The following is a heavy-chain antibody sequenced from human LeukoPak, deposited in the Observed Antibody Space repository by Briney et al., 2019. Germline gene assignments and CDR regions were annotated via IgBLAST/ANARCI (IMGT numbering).Heavy chain of an antibody. CDR1: GFTFSSYG. J-gene: IGHJ4*02. CDR2: IRYDGSNK. D-gene: IGHD6-6*01. CDR3: ARGEYTRPPLPSFDY. V-gene: IGHV3-30*02. Sequence: GGSLRLSCAASGFTFSSYGMHWVRQAPGKGLEWVAFIRYDGSNKYYADSVKGRFTISRDNSKNTLYLQMNSLRAEDTAVYYCARGEYTRPPLPSFDYWGQGTLVTVSS.